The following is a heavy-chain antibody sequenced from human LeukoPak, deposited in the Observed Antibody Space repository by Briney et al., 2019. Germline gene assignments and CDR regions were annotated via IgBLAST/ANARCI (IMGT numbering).Heavy chain of an antibody. J-gene: IGHJ3*02. Sequence: GSLRLSCAASGFTFSAFAMHWARQAPGKGLEWVSTTGSSGVNRYYTDSVKGRFTISRDNSKNTLYLQMNSLRDEDTALYFCAREGYYGALDIWGQGTMVTVFS. CDR3: AREGYYGALDI. D-gene: IGHD3-10*01. CDR1: GFTFSAFA. V-gene: IGHV3-23*01. CDR2: TGSSGVNR.